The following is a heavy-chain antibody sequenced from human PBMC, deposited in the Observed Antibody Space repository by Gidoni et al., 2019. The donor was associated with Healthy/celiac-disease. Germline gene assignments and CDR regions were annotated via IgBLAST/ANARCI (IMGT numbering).Heavy chain of an antibody. D-gene: IGHD2-21*01. V-gene: IGHV3-30*18. Sequence: QVQLVESGGCVVQPGRSLRLSCAASGFTFSSYGMHWVRQAPGKGLEWVAVISYDGSNKYYADSVKGRFTISRDNSKNTLYLQMNSLRAEDTAVYYCAKEIVRAFDIWGQGTMVTVSS. CDR3: AKEIVRAFDI. J-gene: IGHJ3*02. CDR2: ISYDGSNK. CDR1: GFTFSSYG.